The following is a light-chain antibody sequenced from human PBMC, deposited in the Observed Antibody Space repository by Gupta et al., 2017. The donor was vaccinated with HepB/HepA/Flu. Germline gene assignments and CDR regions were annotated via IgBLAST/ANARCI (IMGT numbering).Light chain of an antibody. J-gene: IGKJ2*03. CDR2: WAS. CDR1: QSLLHSKGDSY. V-gene: IGKV2-28*01. CDR3: RQAIKTPYS. Sequence: DTVMTQSPLPLPVTPREPASISCWSSQSLLHSKGDSYVDWYRQKPGQSPQLRVYWASDRAAGGPDRYRGSGSGTEFTLKINSGEAEDVGGYYGRQAIKTPYSFGKGPSCRSN.